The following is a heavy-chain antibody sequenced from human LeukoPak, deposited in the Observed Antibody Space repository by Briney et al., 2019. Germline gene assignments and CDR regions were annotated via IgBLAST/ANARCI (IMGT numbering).Heavy chain of an antibody. CDR1: GFTFSSYW. V-gene: IGHV3-74*01. CDR3: ARVIEKEYYYDSSGYYPDY. CDR2: INSDGSST. Sequence: PGGSLRLSCAASGFTFSSYWMHWVRQAPGKGLVWVSRINSDGSSTSYADSVKGRFTISRDNAKNTLYLQMNSLRAEDTAVYYCARVIEKEYYYDSSGYYPDYWGQGTLVTVSS. D-gene: IGHD3-22*01. J-gene: IGHJ4*02.